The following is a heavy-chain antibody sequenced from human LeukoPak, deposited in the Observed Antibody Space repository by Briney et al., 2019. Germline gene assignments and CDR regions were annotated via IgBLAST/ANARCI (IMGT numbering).Heavy chain of an antibody. Sequence: SGPALLQPTPTLTLTCTFSGFSLSTSGMRVSWIRQPPVKALEWLARIDWDDDKFYSTSLKTRLTISKDTSKNQVVLTMTNMDPVDTATYYCARLNSGTYLDYWGQGTLVTVSS. CDR2: IDWDDDK. V-gene: IGHV2-70*04. CDR3: ARLNSGTYLDY. CDR1: GFSLSTSGMR. J-gene: IGHJ4*02. D-gene: IGHD1-26*01.